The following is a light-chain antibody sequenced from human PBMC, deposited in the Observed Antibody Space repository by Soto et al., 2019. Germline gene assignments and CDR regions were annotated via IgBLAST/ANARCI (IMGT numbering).Light chain of an antibody. Sequence: DIQMTQSPSSLSASVGDRVTITCRASQGISSYLAWYQQKPGKVPKVLIYAASTLHSGVPSRFSGSGSGTEFTLTISNVQPEDVATYYCQHYNSAPETFGPGTKVEIK. CDR2: AAS. J-gene: IGKJ1*01. CDR1: QGISSY. CDR3: QHYNSAPET. V-gene: IGKV1-27*01.